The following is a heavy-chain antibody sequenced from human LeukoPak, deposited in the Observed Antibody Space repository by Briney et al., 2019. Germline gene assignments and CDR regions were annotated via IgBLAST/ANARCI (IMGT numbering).Heavy chain of an antibody. D-gene: IGHD6-13*01. V-gene: IGHV1-46*01. CDR1: GYTFSMYN. J-gene: IGHJ4*02. CDR3: AREGVAGTGLDY. Sequence: SVKVSCKASGYTFSMYNMHWVRQAPGQGLEWMGIINPSGGTCYAQKLQGRITMTRDTSTSTLYMELSSLRSEDTAVYYCAREGVAGTGLDYWGQGTLVTVSS. CDR2: INPSGGT.